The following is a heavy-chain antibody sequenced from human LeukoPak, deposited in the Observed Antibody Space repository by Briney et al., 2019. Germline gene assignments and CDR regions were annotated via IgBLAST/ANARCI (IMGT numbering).Heavy chain of an antibody. CDR3: ARETSQKGAHYMDV. J-gene: IGHJ6*03. CDR2: IYNGGII. D-gene: IGHD3-16*01. CDR1: GDSISRYY. V-gene: IGHV4-4*07. Sequence: SETLSLTCTVSGDSISRYYWSWIRQPAGEGLEWIGHIYNGGIITYNPSLKSRDTMSIDTSNNQFSLRLRFVTAADTAVYYCARETSQKGAHYMDVWGKGATVTISS.